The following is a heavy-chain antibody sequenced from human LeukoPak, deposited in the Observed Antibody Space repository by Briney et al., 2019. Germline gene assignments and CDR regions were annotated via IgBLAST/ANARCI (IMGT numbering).Heavy chain of an antibody. J-gene: IGHJ2*01. Sequence: MASETLSLTCTVTGGSISSYYWSWTRQTPGKGLECIGYIYNSGSTNYNPSLKSRVTISVDTSKNQFSLKLSSVTTADTAVYYCARLDRIAARPPRYFDLWGRGTLVTVSS. D-gene: IGHD6-6*01. CDR3: ARLDRIAARPPRYFDL. V-gene: IGHV4-59*01. CDR2: IYNSGST. CDR1: GGSISSYY.